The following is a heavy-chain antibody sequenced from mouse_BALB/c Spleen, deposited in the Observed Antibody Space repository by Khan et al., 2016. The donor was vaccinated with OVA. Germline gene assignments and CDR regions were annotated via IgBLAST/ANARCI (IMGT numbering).Heavy chain of an antibody. CDR1: GFSFTSYT. D-gene: IGHD2-1*01. CDR2: ISSGSTYT. CDR3: TRDGNYAHWYFDV. J-gene: IGHJ1*01. Sequence: EVELVESGGGLVRPGGSLKLSCAASGFSFTSYTMSWVRQTPEKRLEWVATISSGSTYTYYPDSVKGRFTISRDNAKNTLYLQMSSLKSEDTAMYYWTRDGNYAHWYFDVWGAGTTVTGSS. V-gene: IGHV5-6-4*01.